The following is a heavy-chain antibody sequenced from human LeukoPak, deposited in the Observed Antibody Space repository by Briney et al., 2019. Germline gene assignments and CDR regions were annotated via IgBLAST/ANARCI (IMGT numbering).Heavy chain of an antibody. D-gene: IGHD1-26*01. CDR2: INPSGGST. V-gene: IGHV1-46*01. Sequence: ASVKVSCKASGYTFTSYYMHWVRQAPGQGLEWMGIINPSGGSTSYAQTLQGRVTMTTDTSTSTTYMELRSLRSDDTAVYYCARNTGHRLVGTTNYFDYWGQGTLVTVSS. CDR3: ARNTGHRLVGTTNYFDY. J-gene: IGHJ4*02. CDR1: GYTFTSYY.